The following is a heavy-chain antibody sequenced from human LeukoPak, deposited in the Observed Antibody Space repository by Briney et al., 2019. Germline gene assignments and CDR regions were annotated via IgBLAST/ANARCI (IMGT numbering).Heavy chain of an antibody. CDR1: GFTFSNYA. Sequence: GGSLRLSCAASGFTFSNYAMSWVRQAPGEGLEWVSTISGSDGSTYYAHSVKGRFTISRDNSKNTLYLQMNSLRAEDTAVYYCAKPASKNSYGYPKPFDYWGQGTLVTVSS. D-gene: IGHD5-18*01. J-gene: IGHJ4*02. CDR2: ISGSDGST. CDR3: AKPASKNSYGYPKPFDY. V-gene: IGHV3-23*01.